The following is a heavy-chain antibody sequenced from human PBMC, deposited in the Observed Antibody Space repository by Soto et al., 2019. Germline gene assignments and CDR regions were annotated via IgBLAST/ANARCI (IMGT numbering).Heavy chain of an antibody. D-gene: IGHD5-12*01. CDR2: IYYSGST. CDR1: GGSISSYY. V-gene: IGHV4-59*08. J-gene: IGHJ4*02. Sequence: PSETLSLTCTVSGGSISSYYWSWIRQPPGKGLEWIGYIYYSGSTNYNPSLKSRVTISVDTSKNQFSLKLSSVTAADTAVYYCARLRDGYNFAYFDYWGQGTLVTVSS. CDR3: ARLRDGYNFAYFDY.